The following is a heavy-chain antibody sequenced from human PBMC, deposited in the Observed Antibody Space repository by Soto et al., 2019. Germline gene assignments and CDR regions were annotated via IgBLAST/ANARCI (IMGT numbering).Heavy chain of an antibody. Sequence: ASVQVSCKASGYTFTGYYMHWVRQAPGQGLEWMGWINPNSGGTNYAQKFQGWVTMTRDTSISTAYMELSRLRSDDTAVYYCARAGYSSSPFDYWGQGTLVTVSS. V-gene: IGHV1-2*04. J-gene: IGHJ4*02. CDR1: GYTFTGYY. CDR2: INPNSGGT. CDR3: ARAGYSSSPFDY. D-gene: IGHD6-13*01.